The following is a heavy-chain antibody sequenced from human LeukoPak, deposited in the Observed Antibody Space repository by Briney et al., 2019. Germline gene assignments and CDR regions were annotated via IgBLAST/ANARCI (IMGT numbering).Heavy chain of an antibody. CDR2: INPNTAGT. CDR1: GYTFTVYY. CDR3: ATSAGDYRAGHYYYMGD. J-gene: IGHJ6*03. D-gene: IGHD4-11*01. V-gene: IGHV1-2*02. Sequence: EASVTVSSMASGYTFTVYYFHWVRQAPGQGGGRMGWINPNTAGTNYAQKFLGGVTLTWDTSISTAYMELNRLTSDDTAVYYCATSAGDYRAGHYYYMGDWGKGTSVTVSS.